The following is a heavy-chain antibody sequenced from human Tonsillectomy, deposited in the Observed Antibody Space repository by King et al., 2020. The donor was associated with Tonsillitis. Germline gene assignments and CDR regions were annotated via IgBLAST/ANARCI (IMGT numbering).Heavy chain of an antibody. Sequence: VQLVESGAEVKKPGASVKVSCKASGYTFTGYYMHWVRQAAGQGLEWMGWINPNSGGTNYAQKFQGRVTMTRDTSISTAYMELSRLRSDDTAVYYCAREYPGGDAFDIWCQGTMVTVSS. J-gene: IGHJ3*02. CDR3: AREYPGGDAFDI. D-gene: IGHD3-16*01. V-gene: IGHV1-2*02. CDR2: INPNSGGT. CDR1: GYTFTGYY.